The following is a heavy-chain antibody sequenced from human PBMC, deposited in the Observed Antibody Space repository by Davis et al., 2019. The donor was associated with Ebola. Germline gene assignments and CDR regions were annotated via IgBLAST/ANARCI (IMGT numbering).Heavy chain of an antibody. J-gene: IGHJ6*02. Sequence: ASVKVSCKASGYTFTSYGISWVRQAPGQGLEWMGWISAYNGNTNYAQKLQGRVTMTTDTSTSTAYMELRSLRSDDTAVYYCARGLDYDFWSGYYFNGMDVWGQGTTVTVSS. CDR1: GYTFTSYG. D-gene: IGHD3-3*01. CDR2: ISAYNGNT. V-gene: IGHV1-18*01. CDR3: ARGLDYDFWSGYYFNGMDV.